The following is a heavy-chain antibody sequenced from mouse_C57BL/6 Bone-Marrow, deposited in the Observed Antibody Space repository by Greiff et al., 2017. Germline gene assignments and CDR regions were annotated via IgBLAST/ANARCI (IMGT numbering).Heavy chain of an antibody. V-gene: IGHV5-15*01. CDR2: ISNLAYSI. Sequence: EVQGVESGGGLVQPGGSLKLSCAASGFTFSDYGMAWVRQAPRKGPEWVAFISNLAYSIYYADTVTGRFTISRENAKNTLYLEMSSLRSEDTAMYYCARHEAKGGYFDYWGQGTTLTVSS. CDR1: GFTFSDYG. CDR3: ARHEAKGGYFDY. J-gene: IGHJ2*01.